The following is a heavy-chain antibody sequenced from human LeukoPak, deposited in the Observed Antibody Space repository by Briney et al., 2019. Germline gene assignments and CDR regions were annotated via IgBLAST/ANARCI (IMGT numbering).Heavy chain of an antibody. D-gene: IGHD2-21*02. CDR2: IYCSGST. V-gene: IGHV4-59*11. J-gene: IGHJ4*02. Sequence: SETLSLTCTVSGVSIRSHYWSWIRQPPGKGLEWIGYIYCSGSTYYNPSLKSRVTISVDTSKNQFSLKPSSVTAADTAVYYCAREAYCGGDCYYFDYWGQGTLVTVPS. CDR1: GVSIRSHY. CDR3: AREAYCGGDCYYFDY.